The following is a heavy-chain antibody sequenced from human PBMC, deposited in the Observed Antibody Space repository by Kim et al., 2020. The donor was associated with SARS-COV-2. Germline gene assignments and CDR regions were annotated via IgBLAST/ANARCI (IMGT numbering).Heavy chain of an antibody. Sequence: SLKSRVTISVDTSKNQFSLKLSSVTAADTAVYYCARSSGWYGNYYYGMDVWGQGTTVTVSS. V-gene: IGHV4-34*01. J-gene: IGHJ6*02. CDR3: ARSSGWYGNYYYGMDV. D-gene: IGHD6-19*01.